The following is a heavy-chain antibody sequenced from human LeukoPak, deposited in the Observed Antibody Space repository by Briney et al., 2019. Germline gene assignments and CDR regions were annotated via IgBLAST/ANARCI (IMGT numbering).Heavy chain of an antibody. CDR1: GYTFTSYG. Sequence: GASVKVSCKASGYTFTSYGISWVRQAPGQGLEWMGGIIPIFGTANYAQKFQGRVTITADESTSTAYMELSSLRSEDTAVYYCAIGGIVVVPAAHNWFDPWGQGTLVTVSS. J-gene: IGHJ5*02. CDR2: IIPIFGTA. CDR3: AIGGIVVVPAAHNWFDP. D-gene: IGHD2-2*01. V-gene: IGHV1-69*13.